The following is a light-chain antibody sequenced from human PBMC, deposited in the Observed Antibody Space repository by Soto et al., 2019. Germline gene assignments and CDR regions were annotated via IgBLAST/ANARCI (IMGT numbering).Light chain of an antibody. CDR3: QHYGSPIT. CDR1: QSITSAY. J-gene: IGKJ3*01. Sequence: EIVLTQSPGTLSLSPGARATLSCTASQSITSAYLAWYQQKPGQSPRLLIFGASTRATGIPDKFSGSGSGTDFTLTISRLEPEDFAVSYCQHYGSPITFGPGTKLEI. V-gene: IGKV3-20*01. CDR2: GAS.